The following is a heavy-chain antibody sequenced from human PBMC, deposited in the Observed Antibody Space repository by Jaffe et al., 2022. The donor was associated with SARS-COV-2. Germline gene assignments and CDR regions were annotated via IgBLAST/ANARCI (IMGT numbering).Heavy chain of an antibody. CDR1: GFTFSSYS. V-gene: IGHV3-48*02. CDR2: ISSSSSTI. D-gene: IGHD3-10*01. Sequence: EVQLVESGGGLVQPGGSLRLSCAASGFTFSSYSMNWVRQAPGKGLEWVSYISSSSSTIYYADSVKGRFTISRDNAKNSLYLQMNSLRDEDTAVYYCARDGGPMVRGVIRSAFDPWGQGTLVTVSS. CDR3: ARDGGPMVRGVIRSAFDP. J-gene: IGHJ5*02.